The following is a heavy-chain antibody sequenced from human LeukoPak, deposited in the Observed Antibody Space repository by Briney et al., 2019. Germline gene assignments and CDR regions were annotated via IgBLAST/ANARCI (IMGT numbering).Heavy chain of an antibody. D-gene: IGHD1-26*01. CDR2: IYSGGST. J-gene: IGHJ5*02. CDR3: ARDSRPSGSYYVS. CDR1: GFTVSSNY. Sequence: GSLRLSCAASGFTVSSNYMSWVRQAPGQGLEWVSVIYSGGSTYYADSVKGRFTISRDNSKNTLYLQMNSLRAEDTAVYYCARDSRPSGSYYVSWGQGTLVTVSS. V-gene: IGHV3-53*01.